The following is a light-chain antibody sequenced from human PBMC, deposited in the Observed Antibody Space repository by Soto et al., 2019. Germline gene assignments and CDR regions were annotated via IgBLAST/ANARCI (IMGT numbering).Light chain of an antibody. CDR1: TGAVTSGHY. V-gene: IGLV7-46*01. CDR3: LLSYSRAHVV. CDR2: DTS. J-gene: IGLJ2*01. Sequence: QAVVTQEPSLTVSPGETVTLTCGSSTGAVTSGHYPYWFQQKPGQAPRTLIYDTSSKHSWTPARFSGSLLGGKAALTLSGAQPEDEAAYYCLLSYSRAHVVFGGGTKVTVL.